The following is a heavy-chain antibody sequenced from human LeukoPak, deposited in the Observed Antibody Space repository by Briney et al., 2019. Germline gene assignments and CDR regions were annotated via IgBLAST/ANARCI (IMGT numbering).Heavy chain of an antibody. V-gene: IGHV1-18*01. CDR1: GYTFTSCG. J-gene: IGHJ5*02. CDR3: ARETNYYGSGSYSNWFDP. D-gene: IGHD3-10*01. Sequence: GGSLRLSCAASGYTFTSCGISWVRQAPGQGLEWMGWISAYNGNTNYAQKLQGRVTMTTDTSTSTAYMELRSLRSDDTAVYYCARETNYYGSGSYSNWFDPWGQGTLVTVSS. CDR2: ISAYNGNT.